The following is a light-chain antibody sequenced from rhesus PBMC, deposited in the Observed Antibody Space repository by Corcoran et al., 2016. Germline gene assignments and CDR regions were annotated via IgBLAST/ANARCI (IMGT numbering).Light chain of an antibody. V-gene: IGLV2-23*01. J-gene: IGLJ1*01. CDR1: SSDIGGYNY. Sequence: QAALTQPPSVSGSPGQSVTISCTGTSSDIGGYNYVSWFQHHPGKAPKLMIYDVSKRPSGVSDRFSGSKSGNTASLTISGLQAEDEADYYCTSYAGSNTFIFGGGTRLTVL. CDR2: DVS. CDR3: TSYAGSNTFI.